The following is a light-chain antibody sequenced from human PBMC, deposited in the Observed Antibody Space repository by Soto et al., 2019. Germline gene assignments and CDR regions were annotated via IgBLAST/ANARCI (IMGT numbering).Light chain of an antibody. Sequence: EVVLIQSPATLSVSPGERATLSCRASQSISTYLAWYQQKPGQAPRLLIDDASNRATGIPARFSGSGSGTDFTLTISNLEPEDFAVYYCHQGRTFGQGIRVEIK. J-gene: IGKJ5*01. CDR1: QSISTY. V-gene: IGKV3-11*01. CDR2: DAS. CDR3: HQGRT.